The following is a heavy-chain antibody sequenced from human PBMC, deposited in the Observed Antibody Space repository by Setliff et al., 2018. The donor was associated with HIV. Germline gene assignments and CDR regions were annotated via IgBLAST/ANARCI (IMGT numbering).Heavy chain of an antibody. Sequence: ASVKVSCKASGYTFTTYGISWVRQAPGHGLEWMGWISPNFGHTNYAQNFLGRVTMTIDTSTSRAYMELRSLRSDDTAMYFCARLGSGWSDSYYYAMDIWGQGTTVTVAS. CDR3: ARLGSGWSDSYYYAMDI. D-gene: IGHD6-19*01. J-gene: IGHJ6*02. CDR2: ISPNFGHT. CDR1: GYTFTTYG. V-gene: IGHV1-18*01.